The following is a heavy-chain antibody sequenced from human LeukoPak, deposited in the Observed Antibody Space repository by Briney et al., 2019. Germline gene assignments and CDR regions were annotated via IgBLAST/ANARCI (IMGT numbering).Heavy chain of an antibody. CDR3: ARVYCSGGSCYADY. D-gene: IGHD2-15*01. J-gene: IGHJ4*02. Sequence: SQTLSLTCTVSGGSISSGGYHWSWIRQHPGKGLEWIGHIYYSGTTYYNPSLKRRVTISIDTSKKQFSLKLSSVTAADTAVYYCARVYCSGGSCYADYWGQGTLVTVSS. CDR2: IYYSGTT. CDR1: GGSISSGGYH. V-gene: IGHV4-31*03.